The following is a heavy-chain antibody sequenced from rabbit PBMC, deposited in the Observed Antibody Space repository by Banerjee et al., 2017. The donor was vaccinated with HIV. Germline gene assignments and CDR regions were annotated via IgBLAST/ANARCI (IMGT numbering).Heavy chain of an antibody. Sequence: QEQLVESGGGLVKPGASLTLTCTASGFSFSSSYYMCWVRQAPGKGLEWIACIYAGSIGSTYYASWAKGRFTISKTSSTTVTLQMTSLTAADTATYFCARDNDGGAILFRLWGPGTLVTVS. CDR3: ARDNDGGAILFRL. D-gene: IGHD7-1*01. J-gene: IGHJ4*01. CDR2: IYAGSIGST. V-gene: IGHV1S45*01. CDR1: GFSFSSSYY.